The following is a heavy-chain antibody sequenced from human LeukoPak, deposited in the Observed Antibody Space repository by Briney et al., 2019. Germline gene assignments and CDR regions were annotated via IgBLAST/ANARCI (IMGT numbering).Heavy chain of an antibody. Sequence: SETLSLTCTVSGGSISSYYWSWIRQPPGKGLEWIGYIYYSGSTNYNPSLKSRVTISVDTSKNQFSLKLSSVTAADTAVYYCAAVGTAAGTDIAFDYWGQGTLVTVSS. CDR3: AAVGTAAGTDIAFDY. D-gene: IGHD6-13*01. CDR1: GGSISSYY. V-gene: IGHV4-59*01. CDR2: IYYSGST. J-gene: IGHJ4*02.